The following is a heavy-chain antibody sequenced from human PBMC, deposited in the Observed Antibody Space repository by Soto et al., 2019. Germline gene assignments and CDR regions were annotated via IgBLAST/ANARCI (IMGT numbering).Heavy chain of an antibody. CDR3: VKDWGREYLDY. Sequence: QVHLVESGGGVVQPGRSLRLSCAASGFSFRNYGMHWVRQAPGKGLEWVAVIWYDGSNTYYADSVKGRFTISRDNSKNTLYLQMNTLRPEDTAVYYCVKDWGREYLDYWGQGTLVTVSS. CDR2: IWYDGSNT. V-gene: IGHV3-33*06. CDR1: GFSFRNYG. J-gene: IGHJ4*02. D-gene: IGHD7-27*01.